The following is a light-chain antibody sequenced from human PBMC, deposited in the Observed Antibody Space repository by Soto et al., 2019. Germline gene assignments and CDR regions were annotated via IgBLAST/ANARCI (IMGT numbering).Light chain of an antibody. Sequence: EIVLTQSPGTLSLSPGERATLFCRASESVGSSRLAWYQQNPGQAPKLLMYGDSNRAAGIPDRFSGSGSGTDFTLSISRLEPEDFAVYYCQHCQPYGDSPPLTFGGGTKVEIK. CDR2: GDS. CDR1: ESVGSSR. J-gene: IGKJ4*01. CDR3: QHCQPYGDSPPLT. V-gene: IGKV3-20*01.